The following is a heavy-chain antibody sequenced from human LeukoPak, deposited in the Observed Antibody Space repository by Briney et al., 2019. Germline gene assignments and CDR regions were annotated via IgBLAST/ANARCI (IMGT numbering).Heavy chain of an antibody. D-gene: IGHD2-15*01. V-gene: IGHV3-53*01. Sequence: TGGSLRLSCAASGFTVSSNYMSWVRQAPGKGLEWISVIYSGVSTYYADSVKGRFTISRDNSKNTLYLQMNSLRAEDTAVYYCARVYCSGGSCLEDYWGQGTLVTVSS. CDR2: IYSGVST. J-gene: IGHJ4*02. CDR1: GFTVSSNY. CDR3: ARVYCSGGSCLEDY.